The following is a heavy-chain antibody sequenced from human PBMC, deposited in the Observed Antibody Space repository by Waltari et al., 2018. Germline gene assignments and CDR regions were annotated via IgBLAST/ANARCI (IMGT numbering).Heavy chain of an antibody. CDR3: ATGGPVLPHDYFDY. CDR1: GYSISSGYY. J-gene: IGHJ4*02. D-gene: IGHD3-10*01. V-gene: IGHV4-38-2*01. Sequence: QVQLQESGPGLVKPSETLSLTCAVSGYSISSGYYWGWIRQPPGKGLEWIGSIYHSGSTSHNPSLKSRVTISVDTSKNQFSLKLSSVTAADTAVYYCATGGPVLPHDYFDYWGQGTLVTVSS. CDR2: IYHSGST.